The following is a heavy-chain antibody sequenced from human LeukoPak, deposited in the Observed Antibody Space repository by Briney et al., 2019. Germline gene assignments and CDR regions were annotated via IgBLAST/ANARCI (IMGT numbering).Heavy chain of an antibody. J-gene: IGHJ4*02. CDR3: ARGDRYGGYYCFDY. CDR2: IYPGDSDT. Sequence: GESLMISCNGSCYGFTSYWFCRVLQMPGKGLEWMGIIYPGDSDTRYSPSFQGQVTISADKSISTAYLQWSSLKASDTAMYYCARGDRYGGYYCFDYWGQGTLVTVSS. D-gene: IGHD4-23*01. CDR1: CYGFTSYW. V-gene: IGHV5-51*01.